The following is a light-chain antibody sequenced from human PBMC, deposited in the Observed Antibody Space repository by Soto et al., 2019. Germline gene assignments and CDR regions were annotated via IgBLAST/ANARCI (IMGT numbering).Light chain of an antibody. CDR3: SSYTSSSTWV. V-gene: IGLV2-18*02. Sequence: QPALTQPPSVSGSPGQSVTISCTGTSSDIGTYNRVSWYHQPPGTAPKLLIFEVSYRPSGVPDRFSGSKSGYTASLTISGLQTEDEGDYFCSSYTSSSTWVFGGGTKLTVL. CDR2: EVS. J-gene: IGLJ3*02. CDR1: SSDIGTYNR.